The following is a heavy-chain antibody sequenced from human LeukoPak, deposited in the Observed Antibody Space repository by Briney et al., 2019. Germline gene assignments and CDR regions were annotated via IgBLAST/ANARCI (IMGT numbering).Heavy chain of an antibody. Sequence: GGSLRLSCAASGFTFSSYSMNWVRQAPGKGLEWVSSISNSSSYIYYADSVKGRFTISRDNAKNSLYLQMNSLRAEDTAVYYCARYIAAAVPNAFDIWGQGTMVTVSS. D-gene: IGHD6-13*01. CDR2: ISNSSSYI. V-gene: IGHV3-21*01. CDR1: GFTFSSYS. J-gene: IGHJ3*02. CDR3: ARYIAAAVPNAFDI.